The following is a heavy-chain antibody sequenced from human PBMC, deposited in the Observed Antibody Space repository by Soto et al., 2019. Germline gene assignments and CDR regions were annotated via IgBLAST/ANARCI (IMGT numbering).Heavy chain of an antibody. CDR2: TSYDGKS. V-gene: IGHV4-38-2*02. CDR3: ARDLSSGYQTFYFDY. D-gene: IGHD3-22*01. J-gene: IGHJ4*01. CDR1: GYLINSGYS. Sequence: SETLSLTCKVSGYLINSGYSWGWIRQSPGKGLEWIGSTSYDGKSYYKPSLKSRVAMSVDLANNQFSLRLRSVTAADTAVYYCARDLSSGYQTFYFDYWGQGTPVTVSS.